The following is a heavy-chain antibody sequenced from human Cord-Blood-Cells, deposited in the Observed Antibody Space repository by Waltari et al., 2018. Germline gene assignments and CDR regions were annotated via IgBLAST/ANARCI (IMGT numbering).Heavy chain of an antibody. J-gene: IGHJ4*02. Sequence: EVQLVESGGGLVQPGRSLRLSCAASGFTFADYAMHWVRQAPGKGLEWVSGISWKRGSIGYADSVKGRFTISRDNAKNSLYLQMNSLRAEDTALYYCAKASSGWYYFDYWGQGTLVTVSS. CDR3: AKASSGWYYFDY. V-gene: IGHV3-9*01. CDR1: GFTFADYA. D-gene: IGHD6-19*01. CDR2: ISWKRGSI.